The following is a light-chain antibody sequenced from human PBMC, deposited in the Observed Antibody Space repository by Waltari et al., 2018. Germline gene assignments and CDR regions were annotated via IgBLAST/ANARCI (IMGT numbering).Light chain of an antibody. J-gene: IGKJ1*01. CDR3: QQYIKWPPGT. Sequence: EVVLTQSPATLSVSLGERATLSRRASQSVSSDLAWYQQKPGQAPRLIIHGASIRATGIPARFSGSGSGTEFTLTISSLQSEDSAVYYCQQYIKWPPGTFGQGTKVEIK. CDR2: GAS. V-gene: IGKV3-15*01. CDR1: QSVSSD.